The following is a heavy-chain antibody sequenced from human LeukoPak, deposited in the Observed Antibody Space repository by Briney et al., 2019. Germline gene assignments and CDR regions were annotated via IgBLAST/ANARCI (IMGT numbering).Heavy chain of an antibody. J-gene: IGHJ4*02. CDR1: GGSISSYY. D-gene: IGHD5-12*01. CDR2: IYTSGST. Sequence: SETLSLTCTVSGGSISSYYWSWIRQPAGKGLEWIGRIYTSGSTNYNPSLKSRVTMSVDTSKNQFSLRLSSVAAADTAVYYCARVSGSGYDSSYFDYWGQGTLVTVSS. CDR3: ARVSGSGYDSSYFDY. V-gene: IGHV4-4*07.